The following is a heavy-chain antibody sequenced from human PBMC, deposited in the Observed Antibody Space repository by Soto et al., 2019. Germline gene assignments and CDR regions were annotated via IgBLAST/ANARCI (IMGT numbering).Heavy chain of an antibody. J-gene: IGHJ4*02. CDR1: GFTFSSYG. D-gene: IGHD3-10*01. CDR2: IWYDGSNK. V-gene: IGHV3-33*01. CDR3: ARGYGSGSYSLDY. Sequence: ESGGGVVQPGRSLRLSCAASGFTFSSYGMHWVRQAPGKGLEWVAVIWYDGSNKYYADSVKGRFTISRDNSKNTLYLQMNSLRAEDTAVYYCARGYGSGSYSLDYWGQGTLVTVSS.